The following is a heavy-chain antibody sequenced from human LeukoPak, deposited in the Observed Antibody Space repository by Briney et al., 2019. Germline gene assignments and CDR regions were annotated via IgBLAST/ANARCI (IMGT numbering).Heavy chain of an antibody. D-gene: IGHD5-18*01. J-gene: IGHJ4*02. V-gene: IGHV3-23*01. CDR2: ISGSGDDT. Sequence: PGGSLRLSCAASGFTFSSYSMNWVRQAPGKGLEWVSAISGSGDDTYYADSVKGRFTISRDNSKNTLYLQMISLRAEDTAVYYCAKDRPVDTANYYFDYWGQGTLVTVSS. CDR3: AKDRPVDTANYYFDY. CDR1: GFTFSSYS.